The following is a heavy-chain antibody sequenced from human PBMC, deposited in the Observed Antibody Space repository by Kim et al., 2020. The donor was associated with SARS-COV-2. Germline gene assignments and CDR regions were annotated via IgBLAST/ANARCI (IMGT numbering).Heavy chain of an antibody. V-gene: IGHV1-8*01. CDR1: GYTFTSYD. J-gene: IGHJ4*02. CDR2: MNPNSGNT. D-gene: IGHD3-10*01. Sequence: ASVKVSCKASGYTFTSYDINWVRQATGQGLEWMGWMNPNSGNTGYAQKFQGRVTVTRNTSISTAYMELSSLRSEDTAVYYCARGRKLAYYYSYWGQGTLVTVSS. CDR3: ARGRKLAYYYSY.